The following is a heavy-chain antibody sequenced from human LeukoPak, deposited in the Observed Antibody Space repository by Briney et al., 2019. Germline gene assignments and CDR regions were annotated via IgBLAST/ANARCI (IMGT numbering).Heavy chain of an antibody. Sequence: PSETLSLTCTVSGGSISSYYWSWIRQPPGKGLEWIGYIYYSGSTNYNPSLKSRVTISVDTSKNQFSLKLSSVTAADTAVYYCASRGVAARPWEPDAFDIWGQGTMVTVSS. D-gene: IGHD6-6*01. J-gene: IGHJ3*02. CDR1: GGSISSYY. CDR2: IYYSGST. CDR3: ASRGVAARPWEPDAFDI. V-gene: IGHV4-59*01.